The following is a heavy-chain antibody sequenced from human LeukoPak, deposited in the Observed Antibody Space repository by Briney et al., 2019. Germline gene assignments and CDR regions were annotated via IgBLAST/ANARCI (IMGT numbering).Heavy chain of an antibody. J-gene: IGHJ4*02. D-gene: IGHD3-16*01. Sequence: KPGGSLRLSCAASGFTFSSYSMNWVRQAPGKGLEWVGRIKSKTDGCTTDYAAPVKGRFTISRDDSKISLYLHMNRLKTEVTTVYYCTAPVRLGGDGGQGTLVTVSP. CDR3: TAPVRLGGD. CDR2: IKSKTDGCTT. V-gene: IGHV3-15*01. CDR1: GFTFSSYS.